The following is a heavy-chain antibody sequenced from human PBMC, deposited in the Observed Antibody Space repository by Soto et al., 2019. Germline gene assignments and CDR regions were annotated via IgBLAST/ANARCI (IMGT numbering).Heavy chain of an antibody. J-gene: IGHJ4*02. CDR3: ATLKTSTFDY. Sequence: GGSLRLSCAASGFTFDDYAMHWVRQAPGKGLEWVSGISWNSGSMGYGDSVKGRFTISRDNAKNSLHLQMNSLRAEDTAVYYCATLKTSTFDYWGQGTLVTVSS. V-gene: IGHV3-9*01. CDR2: ISWNSGSM. CDR1: GFTFDDYA.